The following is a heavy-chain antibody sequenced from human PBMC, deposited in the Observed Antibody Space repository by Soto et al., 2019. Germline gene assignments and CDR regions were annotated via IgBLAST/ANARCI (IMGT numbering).Heavy chain of an antibody. CDR1: GGSISNAAYS. J-gene: IGHJ4*02. D-gene: IGHD5-18*01. CDR2: IYPSGRP. V-gene: IGHV4-30-2*01. Sequence: QLQLQESGSGLVKPSHTLSLTCTVSGGSISNAAYSWSWIRQPPGKGLEWIGYIYPSGRPFYNPSLRSRVTISIDRSNDQFSLNLKSVTAADTAVYYCARERGGYGLFDSWGQGTLVTVSS. CDR3: ARERGGYGLFDS.